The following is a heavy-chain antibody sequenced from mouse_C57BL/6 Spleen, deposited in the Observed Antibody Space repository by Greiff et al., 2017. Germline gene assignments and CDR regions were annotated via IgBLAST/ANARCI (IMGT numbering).Heavy chain of an antibody. CDR2: ISSGSSTI. D-gene: IGHD1-2*01. J-gene: IGHJ4*01. Sequence: EVKVVESGGGLVKPGGSLKLSCAASGFTFSDYGMHWVRQAPEKGLEWVAYISSGSSTIYYADTVKGRFTISRDNAKNTLFLQMTSLRSEDTAMXYCARQGYYGPYAMDYWGQGTSGTVSS. CDR1: GFTFSDYG. V-gene: IGHV5-17*01. CDR3: ARQGYYGPYAMDY.